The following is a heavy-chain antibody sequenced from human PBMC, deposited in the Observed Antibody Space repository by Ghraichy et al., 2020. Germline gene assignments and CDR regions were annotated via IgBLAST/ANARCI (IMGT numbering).Heavy chain of an antibody. V-gene: IGHV1-8*01. CDR1: GYTFTSYD. Sequence: ASVKVSCKASGYTFTSYDINWVRQATGQGLEWMGWMNPNSGNTGYAQKFQGRVTMTRNTSISTAYMELSSLRSEDTAVYYCARGAVGVWWLEGPPSDYYYGMDVWGQGTTVTVSS. CDR3: ARGAVGVWWLEGPPSDYYYGMDV. CDR2: MNPNSGNT. D-gene: IGHD2-15*01. J-gene: IGHJ6*02.